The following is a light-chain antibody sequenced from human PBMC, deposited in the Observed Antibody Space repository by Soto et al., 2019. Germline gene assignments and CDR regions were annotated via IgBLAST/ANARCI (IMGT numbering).Light chain of an antibody. CDR3: MQPLQTPKT. CDR1: QSLLYSNGNNY. CDR2: LGS. Sequence: DIVMTQSPLSLSVTPGEPASISCRSSQSLLYSNGNNYLDWYLQKPGQCPQLLIYLGSNRASGVPDRFSASGSGTDFTLKISRVEADDVGVYYCMQPLQTPKTFGQGTKLEIK. V-gene: IGKV2-28*01. J-gene: IGKJ2*01.